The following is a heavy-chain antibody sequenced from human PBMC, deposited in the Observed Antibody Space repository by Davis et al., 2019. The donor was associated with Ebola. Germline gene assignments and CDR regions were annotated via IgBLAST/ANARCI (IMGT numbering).Heavy chain of an antibody. Sequence: GESLKISCAASGFIVSSNSMSWVRQAPGKGLGWVSVTYSGGSTYYADSVKGRITISRDNSKNEVHLQMNSLRADDTAVYYCARVRDSSGAYGMDVWGQGTTVTVSS. CDR2: TYSGGST. V-gene: IGHV3-53*01. J-gene: IGHJ6*02. CDR3: ARVRDSSGAYGMDV. D-gene: IGHD3-10*01. CDR1: GFIVSSNS.